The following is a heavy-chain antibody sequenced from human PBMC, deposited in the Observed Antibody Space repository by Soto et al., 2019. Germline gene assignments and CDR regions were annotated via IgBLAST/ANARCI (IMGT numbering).Heavy chain of an antibody. D-gene: IGHD3-22*01. CDR3: ARDRLDYYDSSGYSYFDY. J-gene: IGHJ4*02. CDR1: GYTFTSYA. V-gene: IGHV1-3*01. Sequence: ASVKVSCKASGYTFTSYAMHWVRQAPGQRLEWMGWINAGNGNTKYSQKFQGRVTITRDTSASTAYMELSSLRSEDTAVYYCARDRLDYYDSSGYSYFDYWGQGTLVTVSS. CDR2: INAGNGNT.